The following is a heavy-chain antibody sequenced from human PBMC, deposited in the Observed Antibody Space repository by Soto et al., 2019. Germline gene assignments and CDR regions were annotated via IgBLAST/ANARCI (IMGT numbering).Heavy chain of an antibody. CDR1: GGSISSGGYS. Sequence: SETLSLTCAVSGGSISSGGYSWSWIRQPPGKGLEWIGYIYHNGFTYYNPSLKSRVTISVDTSKNHFSLKLTSVTAADTAVYYCARQDDFWSGSNWFDPWGQGTLVTVSS. J-gene: IGHJ5*02. CDR2: IYHNGFT. CDR3: ARQDDFWSGSNWFDP. D-gene: IGHD3-3*01. V-gene: IGHV4-30-2*03.